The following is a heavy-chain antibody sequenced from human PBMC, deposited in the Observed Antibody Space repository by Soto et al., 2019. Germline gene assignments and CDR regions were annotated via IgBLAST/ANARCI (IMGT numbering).Heavy chain of an antibody. CDR2: IYWDDDK. CDR1: GFSLTTSGMG. V-gene: IGHV2-5*02. D-gene: IGHD1-26*01. CDR3: VHRSSGRRLAS. Sequence: SGPTLVNPTETLTLTCTFSGFSLTTSGMGVGWIRQPPGKALEWLALIYWDDDKRSSPSLRSRLTITKDTSKNQVVFTMTKMDPVDTATYYCVHRSSGRRLASWGQGTVVSVS. J-gene: IGHJ4*02.